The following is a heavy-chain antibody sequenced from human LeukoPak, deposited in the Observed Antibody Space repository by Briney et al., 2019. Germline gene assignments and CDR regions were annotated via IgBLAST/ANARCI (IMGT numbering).Heavy chain of an antibody. D-gene: IGHD6-13*01. CDR2: ILYDGSNK. CDR3: AKDPRAHSASWWLDS. V-gene: IGHV3-30*04. J-gene: IGHJ4*02. Sequence: PGRSLRLSCAASGFTFSSYVMHWVRQAPGKGLEWVAVILYDGSNKYYADSVKGRFTISRDNSKNTLYLQMNSLRDEDTAVYYCAKDPRAHSASWWLDSWGQGTLVTVSS. CDR1: GFTFSSYV.